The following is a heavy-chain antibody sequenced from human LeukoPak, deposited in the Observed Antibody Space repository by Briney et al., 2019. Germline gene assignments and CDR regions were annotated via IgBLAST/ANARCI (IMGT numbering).Heavy chain of an antibody. V-gene: IGHV1-18*01. J-gene: IGHJ3*02. CDR1: GYTFTSYG. Sequence: ASVKVSCKASGYTFTSYGISWVRQAPGQGLEWMGWISAYNGNTNYAQKLQGRVTMTTDTSTSTAYMELRSLRSDDTAVYYCARARTDYYGSGSYDQAFDIWGHGTMVTVSS. CDR2: ISAYNGNT. CDR3: ARARTDYYGSGSYDQAFDI. D-gene: IGHD3-10*01.